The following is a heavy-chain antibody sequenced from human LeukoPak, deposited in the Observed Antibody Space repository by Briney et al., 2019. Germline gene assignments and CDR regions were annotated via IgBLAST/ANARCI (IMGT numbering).Heavy chain of an antibody. V-gene: IGHV1-46*01. Sequence: ASVKVSCKASGYTSTNYYMHWVRQAPGQGLERMGMINPSGGSTTYAQKFQGRVTMTRDTSTSTVYMELSSLRSEDTAVYYCARVPYCSNGICYTHYYCDYWGQGTLVTVSS. D-gene: IGHD2-8*01. CDR2: INPSGGST. J-gene: IGHJ4*02. CDR1: GYTSTNYY. CDR3: ARVPYCSNGICYTHYYCDY.